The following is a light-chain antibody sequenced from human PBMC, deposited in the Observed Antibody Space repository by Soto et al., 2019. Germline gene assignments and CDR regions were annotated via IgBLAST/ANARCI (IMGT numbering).Light chain of an antibody. V-gene: IGLV1-47*01. CDR2: RNN. CDR1: SSNIGNNY. J-gene: IGLJ1*01. Sequence: QSVLTQPPSASGTPGQGVTISCSGSSSNIGNNYVYWYQHLPGTAPKLLIYRNNQRPSGVPDRFSGSKSGTSASLAISGLRSGDEADYYCAAWDDTLSGGYVFGSGTKVTVL. CDR3: AAWDDTLSGGYV.